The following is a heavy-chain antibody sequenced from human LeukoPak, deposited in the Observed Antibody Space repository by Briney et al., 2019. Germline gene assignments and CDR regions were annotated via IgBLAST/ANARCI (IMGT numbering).Heavy chain of an antibody. J-gene: IGHJ3*02. CDR1: GLTFSSYW. Sequence: GGSLRLSCAASGLTFSSYWMSWVRQAPGKGLEWVANIKQDGSEKYYVDSVKGRFTISRDNAKNSLYLQMNSLRAEDTAVYYCARDLLPDAFDIWGQGTMVTVSS. V-gene: IGHV3-7*01. CDR2: IKQDGSEK. CDR3: ARDLLPDAFDI.